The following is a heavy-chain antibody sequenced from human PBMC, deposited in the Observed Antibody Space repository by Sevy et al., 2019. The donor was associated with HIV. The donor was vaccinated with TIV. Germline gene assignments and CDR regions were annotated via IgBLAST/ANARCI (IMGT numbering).Heavy chain of an antibody. V-gene: IGHV1-24*01. CDR2: FDPENGET. Sequence: ASVKVSCKVSGYTLTEFSTHWVRQAPGKGLEWMGRFDPENGETIYAQKFQGRVTLTEDTSTDKAYMELRSLKSEDTAVYYCAKTREYYQANSGYLDFWGQGTLVTVSS. D-gene: IGHD3-22*01. J-gene: IGHJ4*02. CDR3: AKTREYYQANSGYLDF. CDR1: GYTLTEFS.